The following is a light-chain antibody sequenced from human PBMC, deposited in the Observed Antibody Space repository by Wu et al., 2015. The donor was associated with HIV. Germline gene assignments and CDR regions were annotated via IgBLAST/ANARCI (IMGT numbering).Light chain of an antibody. CDR1: QSVDSDY. CDR3: QQYGSSSYT. V-gene: IGKV3-20*01. CDR2: GAS. Sequence: EIVLTQSPGTLSLSPGERATLSCRASQSVDSDYLAWYQQKPGQAPRILIYGASNRATGIPDRFSGSGSGTDFTLTIRSLAPEDFAVYYCQQYGSSSYTFGQGTKLEIK. J-gene: IGKJ2*01.